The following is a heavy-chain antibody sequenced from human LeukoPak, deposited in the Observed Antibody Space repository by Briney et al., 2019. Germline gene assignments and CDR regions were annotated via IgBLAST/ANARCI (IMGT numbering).Heavy chain of an antibody. Sequence: LSCAASGFTFSNAWMSWGRQAPGKGLEXVXRXKSKTDGGTTDYAAPVKGRFTISRDDSKNTLYLQMNSLKTEDTAVYYCTTGPTFYYDFWSGYYDYWGQGTLVTVSS. J-gene: IGHJ4*02. V-gene: IGHV3-15*01. CDR3: TTGPTFYYDFWSGYYDY. CDR1: GFTFSNAW. CDR2: XKSKTDGGTT. D-gene: IGHD3-3*01.